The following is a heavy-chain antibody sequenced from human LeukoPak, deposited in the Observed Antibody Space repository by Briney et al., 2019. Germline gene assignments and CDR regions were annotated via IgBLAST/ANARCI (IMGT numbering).Heavy chain of an antibody. D-gene: IGHD2-2*01. V-gene: IGHV4-59*12. CDR3: ARATKGDCSSTSCYWRYFDY. CDR1: GGSISSYY. CDR2: IYYSGST. J-gene: IGHJ4*02. Sequence: PSETLSLTCTVSGGSISSYYWSWIRQPPGKGLEWIGYIYYSGSTNYNPSLKSRVTISVDTSKNQFSLKLSSVTAADTAVYYCARATKGDCSSTSCYWRYFDYWGQGTLVTVSS.